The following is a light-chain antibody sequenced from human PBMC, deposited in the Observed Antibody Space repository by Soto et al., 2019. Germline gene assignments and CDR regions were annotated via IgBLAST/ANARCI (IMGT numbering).Light chain of an antibody. CDR1: QSVSSSY. CDR3: QQYGNSPNT. CDR2: GAS. Sequence: EIVLTQSPGTLSLSPGERATLSCRASQSVSSSYLAWYQQKPGQAPRLLIYGASSRATGIPDRFSGSGSGTDFTLIISRLEPEDFAVYYCQQYGNSPNTFGQGTKLEIK. J-gene: IGKJ2*01. V-gene: IGKV3-20*01.